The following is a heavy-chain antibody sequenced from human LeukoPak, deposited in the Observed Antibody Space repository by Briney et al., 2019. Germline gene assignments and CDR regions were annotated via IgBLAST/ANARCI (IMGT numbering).Heavy chain of an antibody. J-gene: IGHJ4*02. CDR2: VSSSGSTI. CDR1: RFTFSDYY. V-gene: IGHV3-11*01. CDR3: ARDRAYSSGPFDY. Sequence: GGSLRLYCAASRFTFSDYYMSWIRQAPGKGLEWVSYVSSSGSTIYYADSVKGRFTISRDNAKNSLYLQMNSLRAEDTAVYYCARDRAYSSGPFDYWGQGTLVTVSS. D-gene: IGHD6-19*01.